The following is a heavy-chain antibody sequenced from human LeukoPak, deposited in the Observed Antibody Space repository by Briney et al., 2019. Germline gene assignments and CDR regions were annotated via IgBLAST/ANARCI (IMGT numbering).Heavy chain of an antibody. V-gene: IGHV1-2*02. CDR2: INPNSGGT. J-gene: IGHJ4*02. CDR3: AGALLEVYYY. Sequence: GASVKVSCTASGYTFTSYGISWVRQAPGQGLEWMGWINPNSGGTNYAQKFQGRVTMTRDTSISTAYMELSRLRSDDTAVYYCAGALLEVYYYWGQGTLVTVSS. CDR1: GYTFTSYG. D-gene: IGHD1-1*01.